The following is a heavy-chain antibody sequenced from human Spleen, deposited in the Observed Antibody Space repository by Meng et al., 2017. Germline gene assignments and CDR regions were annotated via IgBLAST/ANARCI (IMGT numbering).Heavy chain of an antibody. Sequence: QGRLVSSGAEVKTPGAAVKVCCKASCYTFTSYGISWVRQAPGQGLEWMGWISAYNGNTNYAQKLQGRVTMTTDTSTSTAYMELRSLRSDDTAVYYCARPHPYCGGDCYPDYWGQGTLVTVSS. CDR3: ARPHPYCGGDCYPDY. D-gene: IGHD2-21*02. CDR1: CYTFTSYG. V-gene: IGHV1-18*01. J-gene: IGHJ4*02. CDR2: ISAYNGNT.